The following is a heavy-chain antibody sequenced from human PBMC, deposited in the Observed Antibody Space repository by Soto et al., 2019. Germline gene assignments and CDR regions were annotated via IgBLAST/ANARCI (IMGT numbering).Heavy chain of an antibody. D-gene: IGHD6-19*01. V-gene: IGHV3-9*01. J-gene: IGHJ4*02. CDR2: ISWNSGSI. Sequence: EVQLVESGGGLVQPGRSLRLSCAASGFTFDDYAMHWVRQAPGKGLEWVSGISWNSGSIGYADSVKGRFTISRDNAKNSLYLQMNSLRAEDTALYYCAKDISQQWLGGTDFDYWGQGTLVTVSS. CDR3: AKDISQQWLGGTDFDY. CDR1: GFTFDDYA.